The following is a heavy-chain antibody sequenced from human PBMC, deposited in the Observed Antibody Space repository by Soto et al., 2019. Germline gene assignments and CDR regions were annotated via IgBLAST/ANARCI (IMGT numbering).Heavy chain of an antibody. D-gene: IGHD5-18*01. Sequence: QVQLVQSEAEVKKPGSSVKVSCKASGDTLSHYGVSWVRQVPGKGLECMGGTTAILGTSDYAQKFQGRMTITSVESTTTSYMELNSLTSDDTAVYYCAAGDSSDTGDHWGQGTLVTVSS. V-gene: IGHV1-69*01. CDR2: TTAILGTS. CDR1: GDTLSHYG. CDR3: AAGDSSDTGDH. J-gene: IGHJ4*02.